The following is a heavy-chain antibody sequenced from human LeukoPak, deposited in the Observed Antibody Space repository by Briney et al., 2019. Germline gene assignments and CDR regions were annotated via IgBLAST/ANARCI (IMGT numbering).Heavy chain of an antibody. Sequence: SETLSLTCAVYGGSFSGYYWSWIRQPPGKGLEWIGEINHSGSTNYNPSLKSRVTISVDTSKNQFSLKLSSVTAADTAVYYCARRSGSGWYYCYYYYMDVWGKGTTVTVSS. CDR1: GGSFSGYY. CDR2: INHSGST. J-gene: IGHJ6*03. CDR3: ARRSGSGWYYCYYYYMDV. V-gene: IGHV4-34*01. D-gene: IGHD6-19*01.